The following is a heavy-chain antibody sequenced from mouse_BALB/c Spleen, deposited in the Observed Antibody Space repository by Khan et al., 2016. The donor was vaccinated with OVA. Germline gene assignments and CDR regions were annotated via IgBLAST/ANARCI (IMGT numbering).Heavy chain of an antibody. CDR3: SAANVSLWFAS. CDR2: IDPENGDP. Sequence: VQLQQSGAELVRSGASVKLSCTASGFNIKDYYIHWMKQRPKQGLEWIGWIDPENGDPECAPKFQGRATMTADISSHTAYLLLSSLTSEDTAVYYCSAANVSLWFASWGQGTLVTVSA. J-gene: IGHJ3*01. V-gene: IGHV14-4*02. CDR1: GFNIKDYY.